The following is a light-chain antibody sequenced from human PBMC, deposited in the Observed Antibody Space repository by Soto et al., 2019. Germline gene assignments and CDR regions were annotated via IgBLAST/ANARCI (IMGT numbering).Light chain of an antibody. CDR2: GAS. Sequence: EIVMTQSPATLSVSPGERATLSCRASQRVSSNLAWYQQKPVQAPRLLIYGASTRATGIPARFSGSGSGTEFTLTISSLQSEDSAVYYCQQYNNWPPWTFGQGTKVDIK. CDR1: QRVSSN. J-gene: IGKJ1*01. CDR3: QQYNNWPPWT. V-gene: IGKV3-15*01.